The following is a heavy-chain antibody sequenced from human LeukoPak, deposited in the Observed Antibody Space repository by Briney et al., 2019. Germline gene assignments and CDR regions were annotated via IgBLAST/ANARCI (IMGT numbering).Heavy chain of an antibody. CDR3: ARVSAIAAPGTWEYYYYYMDV. CDR1: GGTFSNYA. J-gene: IGHJ6*03. D-gene: IGHD6-13*01. Sequence: GALVKVSCKASGGTFSNYAVSWVRQAPGQGLEWMGGIIPIFGTANYAQRFQGRVTITTDESATTAYMELSSLRFEDTAVYYCARVSAIAAPGTWEYYYYYMDVWGLGTTVTVSS. V-gene: IGHV1-69*05. CDR2: IIPIFGTA.